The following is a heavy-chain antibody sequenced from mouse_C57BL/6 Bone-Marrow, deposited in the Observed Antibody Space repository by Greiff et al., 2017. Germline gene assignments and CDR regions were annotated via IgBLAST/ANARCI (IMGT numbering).Heavy chain of an antibody. CDR2: IDPETGGT. Sequence: VKLVESGAELVRPGASVTLSCKASGYTFTDYEMHWVKQTPVHGLEWIGAIDPETGGTAYNQKFKGKAILTADKSSSTAYMELRSLTSEDSAVYYCTRRERDYYGSSLYYFDYWGQGTTLTVSS. CDR3: TRRERDYYGSSLYYFDY. J-gene: IGHJ2*01. D-gene: IGHD1-1*01. CDR1: GYTFTDYE. V-gene: IGHV1-15*01.